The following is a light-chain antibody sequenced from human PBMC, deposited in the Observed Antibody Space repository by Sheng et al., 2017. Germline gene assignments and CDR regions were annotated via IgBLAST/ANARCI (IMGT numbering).Light chain of an antibody. CDR3: QQYNSYLWT. Sequence: DIQMTQSPSTLSASVGDRVTITCRASQNINRFLAWYQQKPGKAPKVLIYRASNLETGVPSRFSGSGSGTEFILTINSLQPDDFATYYCQQYNSYLWTFGQGTKVKIK. CDR1: QNINRF. CDR2: RAS. J-gene: IGKJ1*01. V-gene: IGKV1-5*03.